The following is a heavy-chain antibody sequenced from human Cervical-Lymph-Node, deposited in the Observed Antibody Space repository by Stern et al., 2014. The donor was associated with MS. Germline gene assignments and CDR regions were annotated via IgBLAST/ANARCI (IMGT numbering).Heavy chain of an antibody. D-gene: IGHD3-3*01. CDR1: GGSISSGSYY. CDR3: ARLYYDFWSGYHYYYYYGMDV. J-gene: IGHJ6*02. CDR2: IYTSGSP. Sequence: VQLVDSGPGLVKPSQTLSLTCTVSGGSISSGSYYWSWIRQPAGKGLELIGRIYTSGSPNYNPSLKSRVTISVDTSQNQLSLKRSSVTAADTAVYYCARLYYDFWSGYHYYYYYGMDVWGQGTTVTVSS. V-gene: IGHV4-61*02.